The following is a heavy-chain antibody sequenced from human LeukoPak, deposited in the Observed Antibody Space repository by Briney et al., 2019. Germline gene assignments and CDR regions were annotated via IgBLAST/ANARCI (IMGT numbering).Heavy chain of an antibody. D-gene: IGHD7-27*01. CDR2: IYTSGTI. V-gene: IGHV4-4*07. CDR1: GGSISSYY. Sequence: ASETLSLTCTVSGGSISSYYWSWIRQPAGTALEWIGRIYTSGTITYNPSLKSRVTMSVDTSKNQFSLKLSSVTAADTAVYFCARGFRGDNFDYWGQGTLVTVSS. CDR3: ARGFRGDNFDY. J-gene: IGHJ4*02.